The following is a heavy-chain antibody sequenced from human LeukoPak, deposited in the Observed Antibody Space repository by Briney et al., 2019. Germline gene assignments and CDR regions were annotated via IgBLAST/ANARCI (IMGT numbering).Heavy chain of an antibody. CDR1: GFTFSSYS. D-gene: IGHD1-26*01. V-gene: IGHV3-21*01. J-gene: IGHJ4*02. CDR2: ISSSSSYI. CDR3: ARDGRWELPFDY. Sequence: GGSLRLSCAASGFTFSSYSMNWVRQAPGKGLEWVSSISSSSSYIYYADSAKGRFTISRDNAKNSLYLQMNSLRAEDTAVYHCARDGRWELPFDYWGQGTLVTVSS.